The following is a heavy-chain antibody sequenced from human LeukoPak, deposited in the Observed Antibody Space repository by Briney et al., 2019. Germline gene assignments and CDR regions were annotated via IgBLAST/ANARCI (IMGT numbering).Heavy chain of an antibody. CDR3: ARRIAVAGTKYFDN. D-gene: IGHD6-19*01. V-gene: IGHV1-2*02. CDR1: GYTFTGYY. CDR2: INPNSGST. Sequence: ASVKVSCKASGYTFTGYYMHWVRQAPGQGLEWMGWINPNSGSTNYAQKFQGRVTMTRDTSISTAYMELSRLRSDDTAVYYCARRIAVAGTKYFDNWGQGTLVTVSS. J-gene: IGHJ4*02.